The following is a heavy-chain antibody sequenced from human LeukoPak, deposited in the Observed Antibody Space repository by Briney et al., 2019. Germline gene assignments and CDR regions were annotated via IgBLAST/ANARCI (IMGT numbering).Heavy chain of an antibody. CDR2: ISGSGGST. CDR3: AQQLGYKGYFDY. V-gene: IGHV3-23*01. CDR1: GFTFNGYA. Sequence: AGGSLRLSFSASGFTFNGYALSRGRQAPGKGLGGGSAISGSGGSTYYADSVKGRFTISRDNSKNTLYLQMNSLRAEDTAVYYCAQQLGYKGYFDYWGQGTLVTVSS. J-gene: IGHJ4*02. D-gene: IGHD6-13*01.